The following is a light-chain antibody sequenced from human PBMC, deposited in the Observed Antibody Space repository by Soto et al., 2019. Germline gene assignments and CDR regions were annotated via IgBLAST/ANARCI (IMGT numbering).Light chain of an antibody. J-gene: IGLJ7*01. CDR3: SSYTTGSTLYV. CDR2: EVS. V-gene: IGLV2-14*01. CDR1: SNDSGAYKY. Sequence: QSALTQPASVSGSPGQSITISCTGSSNDSGAYKYVSWYQQYPGKAPKLIIFEVSNRPSGVSNRFSGSKSGNTASLTIAGLQAEDEADYHCSSYTTGSTLYVFGGGTQLTVL.